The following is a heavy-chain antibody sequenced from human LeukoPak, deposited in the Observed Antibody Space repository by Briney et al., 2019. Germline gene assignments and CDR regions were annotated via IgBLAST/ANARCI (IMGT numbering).Heavy chain of an antibody. CDR3: AKDGGLWVSAHWGDS. V-gene: IGHV3-33*03. D-gene: IGHD7-27*01. J-gene: IGHJ4*02. CDR1: GFTFSNYG. Sequence: GGSLRLSCAASGFTFSNYGMHWVRQAPGKGLEWVAVIWFDGSNKYYADSVKGRFTISRDNAKKSLYLQMNSLRAEDTAVYYCAKDGGLWVSAHWGDSWGRGTLVTVSS. CDR2: IWFDGSNK.